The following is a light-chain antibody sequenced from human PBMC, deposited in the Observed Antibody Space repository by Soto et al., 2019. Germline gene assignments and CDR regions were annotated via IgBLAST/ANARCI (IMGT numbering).Light chain of an antibody. V-gene: IGLV2-14*01. CDR1: SSDVGGHNY. Sequence: QSVLTQPASVSGSPGQSITISRTGTSSDVGGHNYVSWYQQHPGTAPKLMIYEVTNRPSGVSNRFSGSKSGNTASLTISGLQAEDEADYYCSSYTSSTTLDVVFGGGTKLTVL. CDR2: EVT. CDR3: SSYTSSTTLDVV. J-gene: IGLJ2*01.